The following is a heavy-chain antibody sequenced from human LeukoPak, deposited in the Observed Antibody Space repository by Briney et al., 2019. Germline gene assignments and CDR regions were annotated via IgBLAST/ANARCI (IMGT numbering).Heavy chain of an antibody. CDR1: GGSFSGYY. D-gene: IGHD2-15*01. V-gene: IGHV4-34*01. Sequence: PSETLSLTCAVYGGSFSGYYWSWIRQPPGKGLEWIGEINHSGTTKYNPSLKSRVTISVDTSKNQFSLNLRSVAAADTAVYYCARAGATPMILSYWGQGTLVTVSS. J-gene: IGHJ4*02. CDR2: INHSGTT. CDR3: ARAGATPMILSY.